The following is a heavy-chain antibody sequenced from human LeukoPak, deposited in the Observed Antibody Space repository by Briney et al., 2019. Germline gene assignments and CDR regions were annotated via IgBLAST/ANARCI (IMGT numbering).Heavy chain of an antibody. CDR1: GYTFSDYY. D-gene: IGHD6-19*01. J-gene: IGHJ3*02. V-gene: IGHV1-2*02. CDR3: ARGGRGWSTGGFYI. Sequence: GASVTVSCKASGYTFSDYYMHWVRQTPGQGFEWMGWIKSNSGDTKVSQKFQGRVTMTRDTSISTAYMELRRLKSDDSAVYYCARGGRGWSTGGFYIWAQGTMVTVS. CDR2: IKSNSGDT.